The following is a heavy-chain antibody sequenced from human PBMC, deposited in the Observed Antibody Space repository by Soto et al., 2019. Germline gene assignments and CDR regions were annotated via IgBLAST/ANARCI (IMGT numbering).Heavy chain of an antibody. Sequence: GGSLRLSCAASGFTFSSYVMNWCRQAPGKGLEWVSGITGSGGSTYYADSVKGRFTISRDNSKNTLYLQMNSLRAEDTAVYYCAKSSAVTTKYWGQGTLVTVSS. D-gene: IGHD4-17*01. CDR2: ITGSGGST. J-gene: IGHJ4*02. V-gene: IGHV3-23*01. CDR1: GFTFSSYV. CDR3: AKSSAVTTKY.